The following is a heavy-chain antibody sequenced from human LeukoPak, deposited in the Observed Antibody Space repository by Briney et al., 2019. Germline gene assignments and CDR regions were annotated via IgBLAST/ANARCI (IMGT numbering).Heavy chain of an antibody. Sequence: TLSLTCTVSGGSISSGGYYWSWIRQHPGKGLEWIGYIYYSGSTYYNPSLKSRVTISVDTSKNQFSLKLSSVTAADTAVYYRARLLGYCSSTSCHSDPWGQGTLVTVSS. CDR2: IYYSGST. CDR1: GGSISSGGYY. V-gene: IGHV4-31*03. CDR3: ARLLGYCSSTSCHSDP. J-gene: IGHJ5*02. D-gene: IGHD2-2*01.